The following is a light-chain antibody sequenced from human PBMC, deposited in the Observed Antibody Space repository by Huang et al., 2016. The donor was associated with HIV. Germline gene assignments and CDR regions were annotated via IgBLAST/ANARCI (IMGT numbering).Light chain of an antibody. J-gene: IGKJ3*01. V-gene: IGKV4-1*01. CDR2: WAS. CDR1: QSLLYVNNKNY. Sequence: DLVLTQSPVSLAVSLGERAPITCTSSQSLLYVNNKNYRDWFQQKSGHLRKLLIDWASTRESGVPDRFTGSGSRTDFTLTINSLQPEDVAVYYCQQYFSPPVTFGPGTKVHV. CDR3: QQYFSPPVT.